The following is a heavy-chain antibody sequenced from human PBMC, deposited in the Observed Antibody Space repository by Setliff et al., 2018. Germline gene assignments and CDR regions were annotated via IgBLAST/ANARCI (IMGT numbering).Heavy chain of an antibody. D-gene: IGHD5-18*01. J-gene: IGHJ4*02. V-gene: IGHV3-33*08. CDR1: GFTFSNYW. Sequence: GSLRLSCAASGFTFSNYWMHWVRQAPGKGLEWVAVIWDDGGNKYHADSVKGRFTFSRDNAKNSLYLQMNSLRAEDTAVYYCARDQGSYGYRAFDFWGQGTLVTVSS. CDR2: IWDDGGNK. CDR3: ARDQGSYGYRAFDF.